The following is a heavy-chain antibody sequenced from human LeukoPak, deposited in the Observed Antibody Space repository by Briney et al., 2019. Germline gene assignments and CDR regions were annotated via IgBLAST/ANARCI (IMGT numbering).Heavy chain of an antibody. Sequence: ASVKVFCKTSGYTFTSYDMHSVRQALGQGLEWMGIINPSGDSTSYAQKFQGRVTMTRDTSTSTVYMELSSLRSEDTAVYYCASVLYCGADCYSGRYFFDYWGQGTLVTVSS. CDR2: INPSGDST. V-gene: IGHV1-46*01. J-gene: IGHJ4*02. CDR3: ASVLYCGADCYSGRYFFDY. CDR1: GYTFTSYD. D-gene: IGHD2-21*02.